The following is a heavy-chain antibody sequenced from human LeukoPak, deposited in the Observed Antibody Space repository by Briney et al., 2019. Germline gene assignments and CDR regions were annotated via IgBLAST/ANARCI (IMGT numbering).Heavy chain of an antibody. Sequence: GGSLRLSCAASGFTFSSYGMHWVRQAPGKGLEWVAFIRYDGSHEYYADSVKGRFTISRDNSKNTLYLQMNSVRSEDTALYYCAKPSGSGVDYWGQGTRVTVSS. CDR1: GFTFSSYG. D-gene: IGHD1-26*01. CDR3: AKPSGSGVDY. CDR2: IRYDGSHE. V-gene: IGHV3-30*02. J-gene: IGHJ4*01.